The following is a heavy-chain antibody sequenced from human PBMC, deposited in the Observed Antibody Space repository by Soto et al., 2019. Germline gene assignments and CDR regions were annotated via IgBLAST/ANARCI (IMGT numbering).Heavy chain of an antibody. D-gene: IGHD2-21*02. V-gene: IGHV1-69*02. J-gene: IGHJ6*02. CDR2: IIPVLGVT. CDR3: ARRRCCGVDCYAEYSYGMDV. CDR1: GDTFSSYT. Sequence: QVQLVQSGPEVKKPGSSVRISCRSGGDTFSSYTVSWVRQTPGQGLEWMGRIIPVLGVTNYSRKFKGRMTSTADNAKTTADMELSSMKAEDTAAYYCARRRCCGVDCYAEYSYGMDVWGQETSVSVSS.